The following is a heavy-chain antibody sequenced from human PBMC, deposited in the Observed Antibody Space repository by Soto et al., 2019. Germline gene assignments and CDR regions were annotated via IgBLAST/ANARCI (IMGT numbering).Heavy chain of an antibody. D-gene: IGHD4-17*01. CDR2: IYPGDSDT. J-gene: IGHJ4*02. CDR1: GYSFIRYW. CDR3: AIMTTVVTLPNY. V-gene: IGHV5-51*01. Sequence: GESLKITCKGSGYSFIRYWIGWVRQMPGKGLEWMGIIYPGDSDTRYSPSFQGQVTISADKSISTAYLQWSSLKASDTAMYYCAIMTTVVTLPNYWGQGTLVTVSS.